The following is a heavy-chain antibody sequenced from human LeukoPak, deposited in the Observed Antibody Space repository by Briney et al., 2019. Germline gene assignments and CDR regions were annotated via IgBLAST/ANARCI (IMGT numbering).Heavy chain of an antibody. J-gene: IGHJ4*02. CDR1: GYTFTSYD. CDR2: MNPNSGNT. V-gene: IGHV1-8*01. Sequence: ASVKVSCKASGYTFTSYDINWVRQATGQGLEWMGWMNPNSGNTGYAQKFQGRVTMTRNTSISTAYMELSSLRSEDTAVYYCARESNSSQALDYWGQGTLVTVSS. CDR3: ARESNSSQALDY. D-gene: IGHD6-6*01.